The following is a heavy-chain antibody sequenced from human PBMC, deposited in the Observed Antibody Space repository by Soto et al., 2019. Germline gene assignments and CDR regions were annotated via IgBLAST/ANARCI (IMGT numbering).Heavy chain of an antibody. CDR3: ARASRELRFLEWLLDAFDI. Sequence: GGSLRLSCAASGFTFSSYAMSWVRQAPGKGLEWVSAISGSGGSTYYADSVKGRFTISRDNSKNTLYLQMNSLRAEDMAVYYCARASRELRFLEWLLDAFDIWGQGTMVTVSS. CDR1: GFTFSSYA. V-gene: IGHV3-23*01. J-gene: IGHJ3*02. CDR2: ISGSGGST. D-gene: IGHD3-3*01.